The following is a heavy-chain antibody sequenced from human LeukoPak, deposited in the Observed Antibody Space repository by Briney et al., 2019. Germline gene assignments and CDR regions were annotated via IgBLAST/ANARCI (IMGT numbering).Heavy chain of an antibody. CDR3: ARDHSYYGSGSSPRFDP. V-gene: IGHV1-69*06. CDR2: IIPIFGTA. J-gene: IGHJ5*02. D-gene: IGHD3-10*01. Sequence: EASVTVSCTASGGTFSSYAISWVRQAPGQGLEWMGGIIPIFGTANYAQKFQARVTITADNSTSTAYMELSSLRSEDTAVYYCARDHSYYGSGSSPRFDPWGQGTLVTVSS. CDR1: GGTFSSYA.